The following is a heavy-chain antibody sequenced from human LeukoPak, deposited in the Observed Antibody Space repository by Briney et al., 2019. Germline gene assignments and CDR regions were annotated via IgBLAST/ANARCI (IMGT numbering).Heavy chain of an antibody. D-gene: IGHD3-3*01. CDR3: TTEYYDFWSGLYYYYGMDV. V-gene: IGHV3-15*01. CDR1: GFTFSNAW. Sequence: GGSLRLSCAASGFTFSNAWMSWVRQAPGKGLEWVGRIKSKTDGGTTDYAAPVKRRFTISRDDSKNTLYLQMNSLKTEDTAVYYCTTEYYDFWSGLYYYYGMDVWGQGTMVTVSS. CDR2: IKSKTDGGTT. J-gene: IGHJ6*02.